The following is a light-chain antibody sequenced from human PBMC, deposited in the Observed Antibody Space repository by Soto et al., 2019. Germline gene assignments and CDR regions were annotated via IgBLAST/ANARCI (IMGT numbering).Light chain of an antibody. Sequence: EIVLTQSPATLSLSPGERAALSCRASQSISSSDLAWYQQKPGQAPRLLIYGTSSGATGIPDRFSGSGSGTVFTLIISRVEPEDSAVYYCLQYGSSPRTFGQGTKLEMK. CDR2: GTS. CDR1: QSISSSD. CDR3: LQYGSSPRT. V-gene: IGKV3-20*01. J-gene: IGKJ2*01.